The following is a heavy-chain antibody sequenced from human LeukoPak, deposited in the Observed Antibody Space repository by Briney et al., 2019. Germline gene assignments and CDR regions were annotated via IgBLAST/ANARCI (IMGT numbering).Heavy chain of an antibody. D-gene: IGHD3-22*01. J-gene: IGHJ4*02. CDR1: GYTFTSYG. V-gene: IGHV1-18*01. CDR2: ISAYNGNT. CDR3: AVTLRMGYYDSSGPLYYFDY. Sequence: GASVKVSCKDSGYTFTSYGISWVRQAPGQGLEWMGWISAYNGNTNYAQKLQGRVTMTTDTSTSTAYMELRSLRSDDTAVYYCAVTLRMGYYDSSGPLYYFDYWGQGTLVTVSS.